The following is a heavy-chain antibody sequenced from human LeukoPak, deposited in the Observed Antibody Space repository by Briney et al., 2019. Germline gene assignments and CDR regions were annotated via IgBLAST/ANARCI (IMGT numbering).Heavy chain of an antibody. CDR1: GFTFSSYA. CDR3: AKDAVIQLWLRYFDY. J-gene: IGHJ4*02. V-gene: IGHV3-23*01. CDR2: ISGSGGST. Sequence: PGGSLRLSCAASGFTFSSYALSWVRPAPGRGPEWVSAISGSGGSTYYADSVKGRFTISRDNSKNTLYLQMNSLRAEDTAVYYCAKDAVIQLWLRYFDYWGQGTLVTVSS. D-gene: IGHD5-18*01.